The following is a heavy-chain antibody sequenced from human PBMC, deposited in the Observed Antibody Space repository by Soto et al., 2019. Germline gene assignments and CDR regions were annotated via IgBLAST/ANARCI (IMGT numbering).Heavy chain of an antibody. Sequence: GGSLRLSCAASGFTFSSYSMNWVRQAPGKGLEWVSSISSSSSYIYYADSVKGRFTISRDNAKNSLYLQMNSLRAEDTAVYYCARDLLLWFGSENDAFDIWGQGTMVTVSS. CDR1: GFTFSSYS. CDR2: ISSSSSYI. V-gene: IGHV3-21*01. D-gene: IGHD3-10*01. CDR3: ARDLLLWFGSENDAFDI. J-gene: IGHJ3*02.